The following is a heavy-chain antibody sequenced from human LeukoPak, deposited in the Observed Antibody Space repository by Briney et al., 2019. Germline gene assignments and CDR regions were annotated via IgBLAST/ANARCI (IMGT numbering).Heavy chain of an antibody. D-gene: IGHD2-15*01. CDR2: TYYRSKWYN. V-gene: IGHV6-1*01. J-gene: IGHJ4*02. Sequence: ASQTLSLTCAISGDSVSSNSAAWNWIRQSPSRGLEWLGRTYYRSKWYNDYAVSVKSRITINPDTSKNQFSLQLNSVTPEDTAVYYCARAETGYCSGGSCYNPFDYWGQGTLVTVSS. CDR3: ARAETGYCSGGSCYNPFDY. CDR1: GDSVSSNSAA.